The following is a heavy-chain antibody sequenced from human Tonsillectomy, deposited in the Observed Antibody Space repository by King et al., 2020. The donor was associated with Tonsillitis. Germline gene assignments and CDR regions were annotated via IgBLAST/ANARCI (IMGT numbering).Heavy chain of an antibody. CDR2: IIPILNIT. CDR3: ARDHYYSSNDYTFRYFDV. Sequence: VQLVQSGAEVKKPGSSMKVSCKASGDTFSSYALSWLRRAPGQGLEWMGRIIPILNITMYAQKFHGRVTITADKSTSTAYMDLTSLRSEDTAVYYCARDHYYSSNDYTFRYFDVWGGGTLVPVSS. D-gene: IGHD3-22*01. CDR1: GDTFSSYA. V-gene: IGHV1-69*04. J-gene: IGHJ2*01.